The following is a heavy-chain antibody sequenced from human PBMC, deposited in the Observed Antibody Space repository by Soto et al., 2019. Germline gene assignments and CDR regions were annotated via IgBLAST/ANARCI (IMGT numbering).Heavy chain of an antibody. CDR2: IWYDGSNK. Sequence: PMRHSCAASGFTISSYGMHRVSQAPGKGLEWVAVIWYDGSNKYYADSVKGRFTISRDTSNNQVSLQLNSVTPDDTAVYYCARLIGNSWLDSWGQGTLVTVSS. CDR3: ARLIGNSWLDS. J-gene: IGHJ5*01. CDR1: GFTISSYG. D-gene: IGHD3-16*01. V-gene: IGHV3-33*01.